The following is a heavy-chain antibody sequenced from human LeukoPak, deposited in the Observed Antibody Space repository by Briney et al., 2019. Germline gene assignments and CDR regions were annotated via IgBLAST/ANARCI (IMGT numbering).Heavy chain of an antibody. CDR2: ISSSSSYI. V-gene: IGHV3-21*04. J-gene: IGHJ6*03. CDR3: AKAGSNRPYYYYMDV. D-gene: IGHD3-10*01. Sequence: NAGGSLRLSCAASGFTFSSYSMNWVRQAPGKGLEWVSSISSSSSYIYYADSVKGRFTISRDNSKNTLYLQMNSLRAEDTAVYYCAKAGSNRPYYYYMDVWGKGTTVTVSS. CDR1: GFTFSSYS.